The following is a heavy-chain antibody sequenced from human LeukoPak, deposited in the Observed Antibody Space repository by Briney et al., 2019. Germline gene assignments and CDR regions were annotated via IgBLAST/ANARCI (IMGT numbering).Heavy chain of an antibody. Sequence: SETLSLTCTVPGRPTTSTIYYWGWFRQSSGKGLEWIGSIYYSGSTYYNPSLKSRVTISVDTSKNQFSLRLTSVTAADTPVYFCAGQPENTRGLYWGQGTLVTVSS. V-gene: IGHV4-39*01. J-gene: IGHJ1*01. D-gene: IGHD3-10*01. CDR3: AGQPENTRGLY. CDR2: IYYSGST. CDR1: GRPTTSTIYY.